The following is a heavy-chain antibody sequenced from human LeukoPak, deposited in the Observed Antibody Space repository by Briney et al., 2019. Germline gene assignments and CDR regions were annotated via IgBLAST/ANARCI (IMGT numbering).Heavy chain of an antibody. V-gene: IGHV4-34*01. CDR3: ARGGGYASPIGY. Sequence: PSETLSLTCAVYGGSFSGYYWSWIRQPPGKGLEWIGEINHSGSTNYNPSLKSRVTISVDTSKNQFSLKLSSVTAADTAVYYCARGGGYASPIGYWGQGALATVSS. CDR1: GGSFSGYY. D-gene: IGHD5-12*01. J-gene: IGHJ4*02. CDR2: INHSGST.